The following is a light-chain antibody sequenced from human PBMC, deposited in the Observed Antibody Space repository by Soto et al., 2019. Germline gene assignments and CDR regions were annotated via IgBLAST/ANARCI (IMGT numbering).Light chain of an antibody. CDR2: DAS. V-gene: IGKV1-5*01. CDR1: QSISSW. Sequence: DIQMTQSPSTLSASVGDRVTITCRASQSISSWLAWYQQKPGKAPKVLIYDASSLESGVPSRFSGSGSGTGFTLTISSLQPDDFATYFCQQYSSYSRTFGQGTKVEIK. J-gene: IGKJ1*01. CDR3: QQYSSYSRT.